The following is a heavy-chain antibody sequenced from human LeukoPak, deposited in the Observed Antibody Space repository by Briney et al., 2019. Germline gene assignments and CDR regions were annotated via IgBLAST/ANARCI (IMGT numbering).Heavy chain of an antibody. D-gene: IGHD3-10*01. CDR1: GGSFSGYY. V-gene: IGHV4-59*01. CDR3: ARVSSTYYYGSGSYGWFDP. Sequence: PSETLSLTCAVYGGSFSGYYWSWIRQPPGKGLEWIGYIYYSGSTNYNPSLKSRVTISVDTSKDQFSLKLSSVTAADTAVYYCARVSSTYYYGSGSYGWFDPWGQGTLVTVSS. CDR2: IYYSGST. J-gene: IGHJ5*02.